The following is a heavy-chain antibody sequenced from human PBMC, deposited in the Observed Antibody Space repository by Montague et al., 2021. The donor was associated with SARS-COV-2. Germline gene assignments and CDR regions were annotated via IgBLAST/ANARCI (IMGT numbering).Heavy chain of an antibody. V-gene: IGHV1-18*01. D-gene: IGHD5-18*01. CDR3: AREVIVGGYSYGYWY. CDR1: GYPFTSYG. Sequence: SVKVSFKASGYPFTSYGISWVRQAPRQGLEWMGWISAYNGNTSYAQKLQGRVTMTTDTSTSTAYMELRSLRSDDTAVYYCAREVIVGGYSYGYWYWGQGTLVTVSS. CDR2: ISAYNGNT. J-gene: IGHJ4*02.